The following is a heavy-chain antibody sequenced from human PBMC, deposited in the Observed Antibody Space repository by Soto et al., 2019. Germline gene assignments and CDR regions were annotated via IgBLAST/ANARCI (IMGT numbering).Heavy chain of an antibody. CDR2: INHSGST. CDR3: ASMTTVVTPPGHFDY. Sequence: SETLSLTCTVSGGSISSGDYYWSWIRQPPGKGLEWIGEINHSGSTNYNPSLKSRVTISVDTSKNQFSLKLSSVTAADTAVYYCASMTTVVTPPGHFDYWGQGTLVTVSS. D-gene: IGHD4-17*01. J-gene: IGHJ4*02. V-gene: IGHV4-39*07. CDR1: GGSISSGDYY.